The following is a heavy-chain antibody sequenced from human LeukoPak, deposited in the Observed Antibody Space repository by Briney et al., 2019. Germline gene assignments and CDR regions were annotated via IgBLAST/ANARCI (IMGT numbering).Heavy chain of an antibody. J-gene: IGHJ4*02. Sequence: SETLSLTCAVYGGSFSGYYWSWIRQPPGKGLEWIGEINHSGSTNYNPSLKSRVTISVDTSKNQFSLKLSSVTAADTAVYYCARDDYDSSTPHYFDYWGQGILVTVSS. CDR2: INHSGST. CDR1: GGSFSGYY. D-gene: IGHD3-22*01. V-gene: IGHV4-34*01. CDR3: ARDDYDSSTPHYFDY.